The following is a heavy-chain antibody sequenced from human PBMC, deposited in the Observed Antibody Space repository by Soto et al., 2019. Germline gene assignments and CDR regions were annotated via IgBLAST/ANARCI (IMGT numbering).Heavy chain of an antibody. Sequence: QITLKESGPTLVKPTQTLTLTCTFSGFSLTTSDMGVGWVRQPPGKALEWLALIYWDDDKRYSPSLKSRLTIAKDTSKNLVVLTMTYMDPVDTATYYCAHCVGAGNSCYFDYWGQGTLVTVSS. V-gene: IGHV2-5*02. D-gene: IGHD6-13*01. CDR2: IYWDDDK. CDR1: GFSLTTSDMG. CDR3: AHCVGAGNSCYFDY. J-gene: IGHJ4*02.